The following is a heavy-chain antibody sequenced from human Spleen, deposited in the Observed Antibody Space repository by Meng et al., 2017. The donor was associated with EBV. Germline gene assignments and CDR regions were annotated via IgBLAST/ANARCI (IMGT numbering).Heavy chain of an antibody. D-gene: IGHD3-10*01. CDR3: VSEPPSPYLRAY. CDR1: GFTFSSYW. Sequence: EVKVVEFGGGLVQPGGSLRLSCAASGFTFSSYWMHWARQAPGKGLVWVSHINSDGSSTSYADSVRGRFTISRDNAKNTLYLQMNSLRAEDTAVYYCVSEPPSPYLRAYWGQGTLVTVSS. J-gene: IGHJ4*02. V-gene: IGHV3-74*01. CDR2: INSDGSST.